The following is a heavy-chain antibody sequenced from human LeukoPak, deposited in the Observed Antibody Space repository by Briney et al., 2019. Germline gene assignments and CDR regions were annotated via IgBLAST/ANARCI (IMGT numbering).Heavy chain of an antibody. CDR3: ATGAVTAWGMFDY. CDR2: ISSSSSTI. D-gene: IGHD2-21*02. V-gene: IGHV3-48*01. J-gene: IGHJ4*01. CDR1: GFTFSSYS. Sequence: PGGSLRLSCAAPGFTFSSYSMNWVRQAPGKGLEWVSYISSSSSTIYYADSVKGRFTISRDNAKNSLYLQMNSLRAEDTAVYYCATGAVTAWGMFDYWGQGNLVTVSS.